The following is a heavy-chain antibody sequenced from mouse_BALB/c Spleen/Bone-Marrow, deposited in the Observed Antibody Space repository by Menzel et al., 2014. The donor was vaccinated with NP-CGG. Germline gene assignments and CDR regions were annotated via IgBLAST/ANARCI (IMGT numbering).Heavy chain of an antibody. CDR3: ARGGISVDS. V-gene: IGHV1-80*01. J-gene: IGHJ2*02. CDR1: GYAFSVYW. Sequence: GAELVRPGSSVKISCKASGYAFSVYWMNWVKQRPGQGLEWIGQIYPGDGDTNYNGKFKGRATLTADKSSNTAYMQLSSLTSEDSAVSFCARGGISVDSWGHFSSLPLSS. CDR2: IYPGDGDT.